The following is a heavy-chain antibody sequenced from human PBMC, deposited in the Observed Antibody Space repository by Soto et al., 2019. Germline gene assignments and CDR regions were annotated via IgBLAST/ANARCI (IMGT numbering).Heavy chain of an antibody. J-gene: IGHJ3*02. Sequence: QVQLVESGGGVVQPGRSLRLSCAASGFTFSSYAMHWVRQAPGKGLEWVAVISYDGSNKYYADSVKGRFTISRDNSKNTMYVPMNSLRAEDTAVYYCARELIVVLTAPAFDIWGQGTMVTVSS. CDR2: ISYDGSNK. CDR1: GFTFSSYA. CDR3: ARELIVVLTAPAFDI. V-gene: IGHV3-30-3*01. D-gene: IGHD2-21*02.